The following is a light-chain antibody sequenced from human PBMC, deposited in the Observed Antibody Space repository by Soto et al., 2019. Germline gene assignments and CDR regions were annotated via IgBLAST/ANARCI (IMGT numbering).Light chain of an antibody. Sequence: EIIMTQSPATLSVSPGERATLSCRASQSVGSSLAWYQQKPGQAPRLLIYGASTRAIGIPTGFSGSGSGTEFTLTISSLQSEEFAVYYCQQYDNWPRTFGQGTKVDIK. CDR1: QSVGSS. V-gene: IGKV3-15*01. CDR2: GAS. CDR3: QQYDNWPRT. J-gene: IGKJ1*01.